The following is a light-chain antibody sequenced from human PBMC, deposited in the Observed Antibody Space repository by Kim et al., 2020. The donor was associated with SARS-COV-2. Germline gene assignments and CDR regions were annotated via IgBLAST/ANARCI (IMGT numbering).Light chain of an antibody. J-gene: IGKJ2*01. CDR1: EIISSSH. Sequence: PGERASLSCRASEIISSSHLAWYQHNPGQAPRLLIYGASSRATGIPDRFSGSGSGRDFTLSISRLEPEDFAVYYCQQYAGALPNAFGQGTKLEI. V-gene: IGKV3-20*01. CDR3: QQYAGALPNA. CDR2: GAS.